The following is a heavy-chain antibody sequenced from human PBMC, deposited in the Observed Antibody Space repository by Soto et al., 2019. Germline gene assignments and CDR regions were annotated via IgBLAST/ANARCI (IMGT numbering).Heavy chain of an antibody. CDR1: GFTFSSYA. CDR3: ARDLGGYSYGFDY. V-gene: IGHV3-30-3*01. Sequence: QVQLVESGGGVVQPGRSLRLSCAASGFTFSSYAMHWVRQAPGKGLEWVAVISYDGSNKYYADSVKGRFTISRDNSKNKLYLQMNSLRAEDTAVYYGARDLGGYSYGFDYWGQGTLVTVSS. CDR2: ISYDGSNK. D-gene: IGHD5-18*01. J-gene: IGHJ4*02.